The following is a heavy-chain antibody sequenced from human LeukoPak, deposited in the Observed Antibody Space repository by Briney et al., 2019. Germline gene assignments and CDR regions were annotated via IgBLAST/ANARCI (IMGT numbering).Heavy chain of an antibody. D-gene: IGHD3-9*01. CDR1: GYSISSGCY. J-gene: IGHJ4*02. CDR2: IYHSGST. CDR3: ARRTTYFGWRPSESPSCFDY. V-gene: IGHV4-38-2*02. Sequence: SETLSLTCTVSGYSISSGCYWGWIRQPPGKGLEWIGSIYHSGSTYYNPSLKSRVTISVDTSKNQFSLKLSSVTAADTAVYYCARRTTYFGWRPSESPSCFDYWGQGTLVTVSS.